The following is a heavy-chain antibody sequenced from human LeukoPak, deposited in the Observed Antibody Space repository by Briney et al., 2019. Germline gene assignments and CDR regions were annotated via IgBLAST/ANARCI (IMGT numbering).Heavy chain of an antibody. D-gene: IGHD4-17*01. CDR1: GFTFTSSA. Sequence: VKVSCKASGFTFTSSAMQWVRQARGQRLEWIGWIVVASGNTNYAQKFQERVTIPRDMSTSTAYMELSSLRSEDTAVYYCAADGMNYGDFDYWGQGTLVTVSS. CDR2: IVVASGNT. J-gene: IGHJ4*02. V-gene: IGHV1-58*02. CDR3: AADGMNYGDFDY.